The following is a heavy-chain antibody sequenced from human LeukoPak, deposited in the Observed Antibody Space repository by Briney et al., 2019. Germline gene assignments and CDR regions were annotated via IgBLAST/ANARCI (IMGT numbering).Heavy chain of an antibody. CDR1: GGSISSYY. CDR3: ARENRGSYREFDY. CDR2: IYTSGST. J-gene: IGHJ4*02. D-gene: IGHD1-26*01. V-gene: IGHV4-4*07. Sequence: PETLSLTCTVSGGSISSYYWSWIRQPAGKGLEWIGRIYTSGSTNYNASLKSRVSMSVDTSKNQFSLKLSSVTAADTAVFYWARENRGSYREFDYWGQGNLVTVSS.